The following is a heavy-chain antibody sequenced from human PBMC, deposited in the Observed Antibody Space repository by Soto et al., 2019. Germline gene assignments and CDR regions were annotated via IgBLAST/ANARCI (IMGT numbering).Heavy chain of an antibody. Sequence: SETLSLTCAVYGGSFSGYYWSWIRQPPGKGLEWIGEINHSGSTNYNPSHKSRVTISVDTSKNQFSLKLSSVTAADTAVYYCASMLTMIVVGKQGGMDIWGQGTTVTVSS. CDR3: ASMLTMIVVGKQGGMDI. CDR1: GGSFSGYY. CDR2: INHSGST. J-gene: IGHJ6*02. D-gene: IGHD3-22*01. V-gene: IGHV4-34*01.